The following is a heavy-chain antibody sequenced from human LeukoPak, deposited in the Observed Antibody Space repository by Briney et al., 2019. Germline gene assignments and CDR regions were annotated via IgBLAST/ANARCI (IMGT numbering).Heavy chain of an antibody. J-gene: IGHJ6*03. CDR1: GGTFTSYA. CDR2: IIPIFGTA. D-gene: IGHD2-2*01. V-gene: IGHV1-69*05. Sequence: SVKVSCTASGGTFTSYAISWVRQAPGQGLEWMGGIIPIFGTANYAQKFQGRVTITTDESTSTAYMELSSLRSEDTAVYYCARSYYCISTSCPPNYYYMDVWGKGTTVTVSS. CDR3: ARSYYCISTSCPPNYYYMDV.